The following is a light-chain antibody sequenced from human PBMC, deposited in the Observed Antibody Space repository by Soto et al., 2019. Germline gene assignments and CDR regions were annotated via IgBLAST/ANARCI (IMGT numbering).Light chain of an antibody. Sequence: QSVLTQSPSASASLGASVKLTCTLSSGHSSYTIAWHQQQPEKGPRYLMKLNSDGSHSKGDGIPDRFSGSSSGTERHLTISSLQSEDEADYYCQTWGTGVRGVVFGGGTKLTVL. CDR3: QTWGTGVRGVV. CDR1: SGHSSYT. V-gene: IGLV4-69*01. J-gene: IGLJ2*01. CDR2: LNSDGSH.